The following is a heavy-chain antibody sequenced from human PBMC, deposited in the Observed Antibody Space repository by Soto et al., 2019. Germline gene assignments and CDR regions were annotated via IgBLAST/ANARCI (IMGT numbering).Heavy chain of an antibody. J-gene: IGHJ6*02. D-gene: IGHD2-15*01. V-gene: IGHV3-74*01. CDR3: ARDPHLGYCSSGSCAGSYYYYYYGMDV. CDR2: INSDGSST. Sequence: GGSLRLSCAASGFTFSSYWMHWVRQAPGKGLVWVSRINSDGSSTSYADSVKGRFTISRDNAKNTLYLQMNSLRAEDTAVYYCARDPHLGYCSSGSCAGSYYYYYYGMDVWGQGTTVTVSS. CDR1: GFTFSSYW.